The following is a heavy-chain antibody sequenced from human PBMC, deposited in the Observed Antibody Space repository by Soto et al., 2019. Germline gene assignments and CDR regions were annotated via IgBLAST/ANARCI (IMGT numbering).Heavy chain of an antibody. CDR3: ARGHTSAMGYYDFYGMDV. D-gene: IGHD6-13*01. V-gene: IGHV1-69*13. J-gene: IGHJ6*02. CDR1: GGTFSSYA. CDR2: IIPTFGTA. Sequence: ASVKVSCKASGGTFSSYAISWVRQAPGQGLEWMGGIIPTFGTANYAQKFQGRVTITADESTSTAYMELSSLRSEDTAVYYCARGHTSAMGYYDFYGMDVWGQGTTVTVSS.